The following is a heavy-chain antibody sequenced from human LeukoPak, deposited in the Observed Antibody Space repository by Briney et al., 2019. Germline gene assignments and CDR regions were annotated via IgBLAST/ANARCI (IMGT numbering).Heavy chain of an antibody. D-gene: IGHD5-18*01. J-gene: IGHJ3*02. CDR1: GGSVSSGSYY. V-gene: IGHV4-61*01. CDR3: ARVGASSGGYSYGYYAFDI. Sequence: SETLSLTCTVSGGSVSSGSYYWSWLRQPPGKGLEWIGYIYYSGSTNYNPSLKSRVTISVDTSKNQFSLKLSSVTAADTAVYYCARVGASSGGYSYGYYAFDIWGQGTMVTVSS. CDR2: IYYSGST.